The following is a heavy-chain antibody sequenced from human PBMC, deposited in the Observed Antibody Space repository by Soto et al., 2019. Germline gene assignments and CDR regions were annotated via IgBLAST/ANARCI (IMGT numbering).Heavy chain of an antibody. J-gene: IGHJ5*02. CDR2: VDPSDSYT. CDR1: GYGFTTKW. CDR3: VSHSSNTVAARAPFDP. Sequence: GESLTLSCQDSGYGFTTKWISWVRQLPGKGLEWVGRVDPSDSYTDYSPSFRGHVIISVDRSVSTAYLEWSSLKASDSAIYYCVSHSSNTVAARAPFDPWRQGTLGTVSS. D-gene: IGHD6-6*01. V-gene: IGHV5-10-1*01.